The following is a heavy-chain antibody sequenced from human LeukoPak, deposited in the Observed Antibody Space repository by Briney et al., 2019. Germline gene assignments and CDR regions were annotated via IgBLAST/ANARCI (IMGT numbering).Heavy chain of an antibody. CDR1: GGSFSGYY. CDR3: ASQYGSRQFDS. V-gene: IGHV4-34*01. J-gene: IGHJ4*02. Sequence: SETLSLTCAVYGGSFSGYYWSWIRQPPGKQLEWIGEINHSGSTNYNPSLKSRVTISLDTSKNQFSLRLTSVTAADTAVYYCASQYGSRQFDSWGQGTLVTVSS. D-gene: IGHD3-10*01. CDR2: INHSGST.